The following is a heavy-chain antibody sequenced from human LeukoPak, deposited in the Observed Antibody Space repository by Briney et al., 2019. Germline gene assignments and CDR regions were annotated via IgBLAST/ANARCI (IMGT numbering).Heavy chain of an antibody. CDR3: ARSWLIVGATPPTDV. V-gene: IGHV3-7*01. Sequence: GGSLRLSCAASGFTFSSYGMHWVRQAPVKGLEWVASINHDESEKYYVDSVKGRFTISRDNAKNSVYLQMNSLRAEDTAVYYCARSWLIVGATPPTDVWGQGTTVLVSS. J-gene: IGHJ6*02. D-gene: IGHD1-26*01. CDR1: GFTFSSYG. CDR2: INHDESEK.